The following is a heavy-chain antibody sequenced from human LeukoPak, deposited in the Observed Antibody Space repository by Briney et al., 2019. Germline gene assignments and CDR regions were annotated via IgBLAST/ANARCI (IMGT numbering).Heavy chain of an antibody. V-gene: IGHV4-39*07. J-gene: IGHJ5*02. D-gene: IGHD6-13*01. CDR3: ARDPIAAASWFDP. CDR2: IYYSGST. Sequence: SETLSLTCTVSGGSISSSSYYWGWIRQPPGKGLEWIGSIYYSGSTYYNPSLKSRVTISVDTSKNQFSLKLSSVTAADTAVYYCARDPIAAASWFDPWGQGTLVTVSS. CDR1: GGSISSSSYY.